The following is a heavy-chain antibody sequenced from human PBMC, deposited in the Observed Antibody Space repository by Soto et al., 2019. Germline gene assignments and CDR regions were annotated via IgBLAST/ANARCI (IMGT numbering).Heavy chain of an antibody. Sequence: GSLRLSCAASGCTFSRYTMNWLRQAPGKGLEWVSRLSGSGDTTSYADSVKGRFTISRDNSKNTLCLQMNSLRAEDTAVYYCAKSPHFYDILTADVGYFAYWGQGTLVTVSS. V-gene: IGHV3-23*01. D-gene: IGHD3-9*01. CDR3: AKSPHFYDILTADVGYFAY. J-gene: IGHJ4*02. CDR1: GCTFSRYT. CDR2: LSGSGDTT.